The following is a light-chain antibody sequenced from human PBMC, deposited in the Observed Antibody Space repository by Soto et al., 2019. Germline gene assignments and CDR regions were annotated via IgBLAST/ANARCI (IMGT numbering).Light chain of an antibody. CDR2: GNS. CDR3: QSYDSSLNGVI. V-gene: IGLV1-40*01. Sequence: QSVLTQPPSVSGAPGQRVTISCTGSSSNIGAGYDVHWYQRLPGTAPKLLIYGNSNRPSGVPDRFSGSKSGTSASLAITGLQAEDEADYYCQSYDSSLNGVIFGGGTKLTV. J-gene: IGLJ2*01. CDR1: SSNIGAGYD.